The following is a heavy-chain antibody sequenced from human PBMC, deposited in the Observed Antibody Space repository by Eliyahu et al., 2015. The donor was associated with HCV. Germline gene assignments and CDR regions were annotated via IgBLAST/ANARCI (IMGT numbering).Heavy chain of an antibody. CDR3: AHGNIVYSVVPVELFDY. CDR2: IYWNDDK. Sequence: TLKESGPALVKPTQTLTLTCTFSGFSLSTSGVGVGWIRQPPGKALEWLALIYWNDDKRYSPSLKSRLTIIKDTPKNQVVLTMTNMDPVDTATYYCAHGNIVYSVVPVELFDYWGQGTLVTVSS. D-gene: IGHD2-2*01. J-gene: IGHJ4*02. V-gene: IGHV2-5*01. CDR1: GFSLSTSGVG.